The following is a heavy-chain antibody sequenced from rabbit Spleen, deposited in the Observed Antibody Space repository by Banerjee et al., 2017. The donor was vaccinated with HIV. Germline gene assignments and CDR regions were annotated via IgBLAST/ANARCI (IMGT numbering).Heavy chain of an antibody. Sequence: QSLEESGGGLVKPEGSLTLTCKASGFSFSDRDVMCWVRQAPGKGLEWIACINAATGKPVYATWTKGRFTVSKTSSTMVTLHMTSLTAADTATYSCARDLVGVIGWNFGLWGPGTLVTVS. CDR2: INAATGKP. J-gene: IGHJ4*01. V-gene: IGHV1S40*01. D-gene: IGHD4-1*01. CDR1: GFSFSDRDV. CDR3: ARDLVGVIGWNFGL.